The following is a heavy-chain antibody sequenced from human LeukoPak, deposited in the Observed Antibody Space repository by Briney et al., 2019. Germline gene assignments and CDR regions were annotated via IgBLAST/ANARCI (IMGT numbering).Heavy chain of an antibody. CDR2: IYSGGGK. D-gene: IGHD2-21*01. V-gene: IGHV3-53*01. CDR1: GFTVSNNY. CDR3: ARNSGELGA. Sequence: RGGSLRLSCAASGFTVSNNYMSWVRRAAGKGLEWVSLIYSGGGKYYADSVKGRFTISRGNSKNTLYLQMNSLRAEDTAVYYCARNSGELGAWGQGTLVTVSS. J-gene: IGHJ5*02.